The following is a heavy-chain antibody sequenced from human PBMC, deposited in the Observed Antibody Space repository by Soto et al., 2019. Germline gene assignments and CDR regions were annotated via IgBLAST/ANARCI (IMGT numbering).Heavy chain of an antibody. V-gene: IGHV3-33*01. CDR3: ARVRGRCCGSGSYDGVGV. CDR2: IWYDGSKK. D-gene: IGHD3-10*01. CDR1: GFTFNSYG. Sequence: QVQLVESGGGVVQPGTSLRLSCEASGFTFNSYGMHWVRQAPGKGLEWVAVIWYDGSKKYYADSVEGRFTISRDNSKNTVYQQMNGLRDDDTAVYSCARVRGRCCGSGSYDGVGVWGQGTTVTVSS. J-gene: IGHJ6*02.